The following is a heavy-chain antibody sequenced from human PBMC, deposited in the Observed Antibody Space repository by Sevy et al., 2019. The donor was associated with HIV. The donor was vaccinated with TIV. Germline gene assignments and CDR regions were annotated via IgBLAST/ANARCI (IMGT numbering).Heavy chain of an antibody. J-gene: IGHJ4*02. CDR2: ISYDGDSK. D-gene: IGHD6-13*01. V-gene: IGHV3-30*18. Sequence: GGSLRLSCAASGFILSRNGMHWVRQVPGKGLEWVALISYDGDSKNYADSVKGRFTISRDNSKNTVYLHMNSLRSEDTAVYYCAKESVSWYLDFWGQGTLVTVSS. CDR1: GFILSRNG. CDR3: AKESVSWYLDF.